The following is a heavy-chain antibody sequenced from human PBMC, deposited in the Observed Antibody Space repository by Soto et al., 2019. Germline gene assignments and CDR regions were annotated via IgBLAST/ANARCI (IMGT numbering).Heavy chain of an antibody. D-gene: IGHD5-18*01. Sequence: GGSLRLSCEASGFTFINYAMSWVRQSPGKGLEWVSSISDTGGDSYYADSMDGRFTVSRDNSKNTLYLQINSLRAEDTAIYYCVRDPYSSDTMPCLDNWGQGALVTVSS. CDR2: ISDTGGDS. J-gene: IGHJ4*02. CDR3: VRDPYSSDTMPCLDN. V-gene: IGHV3-23*01. CDR1: GFTFINYA.